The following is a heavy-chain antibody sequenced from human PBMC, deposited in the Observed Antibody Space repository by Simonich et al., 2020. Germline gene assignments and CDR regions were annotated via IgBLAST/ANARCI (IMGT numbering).Heavy chain of an antibody. Sequence: EVQLVESGGGLVQPGGSLRLSCAASGFTFSSYEMNWVRQAPGNGLEWVSYISSRGSTIYYEDSVKGRFTISRDNAKNSLYLQMNSLRAEDTAVYYCARDFRLQLVEIGTYYYYGMDVWGQGTTVTVSS. CDR2: ISSRGSTI. V-gene: IGHV3-48*03. D-gene: IGHD6-6*01. CDR1: GFTFSSYE. J-gene: IGHJ6*02. CDR3: ARDFRLQLVEIGTYYYYGMDV.